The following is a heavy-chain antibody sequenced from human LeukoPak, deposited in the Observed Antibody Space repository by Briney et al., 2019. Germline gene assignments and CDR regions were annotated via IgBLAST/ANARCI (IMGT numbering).Heavy chain of an antibody. D-gene: IGHD3-22*01. V-gene: IGHV1-69*13. CDR3: ARVIGSSGYYVDY. CDR2: IMTIFGSA. Sequence: GASVKVSCKASGGTFSSYAICWVRQAPGQGLEWMGGIMTIFGSANYAQKFQGRLTITADESTSTTYMELSSLRSEDTAVYYCARVIGSSGYYVDYWGQGTLVTVSS. CDR1: GGTFSSYA. J-gene: IGHJ4*02.